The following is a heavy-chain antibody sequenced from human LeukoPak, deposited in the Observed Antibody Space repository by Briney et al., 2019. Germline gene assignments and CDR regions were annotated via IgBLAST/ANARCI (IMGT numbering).Heavy chain of an antibody. CDR2: INHSGST. V-gene: IGHV4-34*01. Sequence: SETLSLTCAVYGGSFSGYYWSWIRQPPGKGLEWIGEINHSGSTNYNPSLKSRVTISVDTSKNQFSLKLSSVTAADTAVYYCAKDGGGSYWGQGTLVTVSS. J-gene: IGHJ4*02. CDR3: AKDGGGSY. D-gene: IGHD3-16*01. CDR1: GGSFSGYY.